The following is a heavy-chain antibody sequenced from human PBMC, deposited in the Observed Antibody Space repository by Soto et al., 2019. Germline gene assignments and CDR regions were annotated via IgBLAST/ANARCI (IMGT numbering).Heavy chain of an antibody. V-gene: IGHV3-23*05. CDR1: GFTFGNYG. Sequence: ESMKISCAASGFTFGNYGMKWCLGSAVKGLEWVSSISDTGSNTFYADFVKGRFTISRDNSKSSSYLQMNSLRADDTALYFCAKRVAYSSSSAFFDNWGQGIQVTVSS. CDR3: AKRVAYSSSSAFFDN. D-gene: IGHD6-6*01. J-gene: IGHJ4*02. CDR2: ISDTGSNT.